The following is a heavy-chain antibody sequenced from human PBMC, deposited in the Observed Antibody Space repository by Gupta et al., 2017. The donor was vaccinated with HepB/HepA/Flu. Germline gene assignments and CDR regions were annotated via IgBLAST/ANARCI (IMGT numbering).Heavy chain of an antibody. V-gene: IGHV3-15*01. D-gene: IGHD3-22*01. Sequence: EVQLVESGGGLVKPGGSLRLSCAASGFTFFNAWMGWVRQAPGKGLEWVGRIKSKSDGGTTDYAAPVKGRFTISRDDSKNTLYLQMNSLKTEDTAIYYCATSRVVVTCFDYWGQGTLVTVSS. CDR3: ATSRVVVTCFDY. CDR2: IKSKSDGGTT. CDR1: GFTFFNAW. J-gene: IGHJ4*02.